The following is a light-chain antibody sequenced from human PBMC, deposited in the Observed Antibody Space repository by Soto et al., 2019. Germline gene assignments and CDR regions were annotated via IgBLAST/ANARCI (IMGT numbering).Light chain of an antibody. CDR1: SSVVGSYNL. V-gene: IGLV2-23*02. CDR2: EVS. CDR3: CSYAGSSTHV. J-gene: IGLJ1*01. Sequence: QSVLTQPASVSGSPGQSITISCTGTSSVVGSYNLVSWYQQHPGKAPKLMIYEVSKRPSGVSNRFSGSKSGNTASLTISGLQAEDEADYYCCSYAGSSTHVFGPGTKATVL.